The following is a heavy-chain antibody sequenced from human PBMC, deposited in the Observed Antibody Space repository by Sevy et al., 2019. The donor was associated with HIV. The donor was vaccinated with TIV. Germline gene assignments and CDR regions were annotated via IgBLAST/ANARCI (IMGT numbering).Heavy chain of an antibody. Sequence: GGSLRLSCAASGFTFSSYWMSWVRQAPGKGLEWVAYINQDGSQKSYVDSVKGRFTISRDNAKNSLFLQLNSLRAEDTAVYYCARRPDLGVVIPTGVLDVWGQGTTVTVSS. V-gene: IGHV3-7*05. J-gene: IGHJ6*02. D-gene: IGHD3-3*01. CDR1: GFTFSSYW. CDR2: INQDGSQK. CDR3: ARRPDLGVVIPTGVLDV.